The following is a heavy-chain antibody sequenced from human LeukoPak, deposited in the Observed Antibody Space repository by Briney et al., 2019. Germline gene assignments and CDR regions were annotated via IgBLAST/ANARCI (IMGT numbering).Heavy chain of an antibody. D-gene: IGHD3-3*01. V-gene: IGHV4-34*01. Sequence: SETLSLTCAVYGGSFIGYYWSWIRQPPGKGLEWIGEINHSGGANYNPSLKSRVTISVDTSKNQFSLKLSSVTAADTAVYYCARAITIFGVDTAYYYYYMDVWGKGTTVTVSS. CDR2: INHSGGA. J-gene: IGHJ6*03. CDR1: GGSFIGYY. CDR3: ARAITIFGVDTAYYYYYMDV.